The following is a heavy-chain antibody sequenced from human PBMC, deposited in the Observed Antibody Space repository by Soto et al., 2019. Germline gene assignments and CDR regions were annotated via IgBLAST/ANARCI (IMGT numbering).Heavy chain of an antibody. Sequence: SETLSLTCTVSGGSISSYYWSWIRQPPGKGLEWIGYIYYSGSTNYNPSLKSGVTIAVDTSKNQFSLKLSSVTAADTAVYYCAGDTGWVGCSGGSCYSYFDYWGQGTLVTVSS. D-gene: IGHD2-15*01. CDR1: GGSISSYY. J-gene: IGHJ4*02. CDR2: IYYSGST. CDR3: AGDTGWVGCSGGSCYSYFDY. V-gene: IGHV4-59*01.